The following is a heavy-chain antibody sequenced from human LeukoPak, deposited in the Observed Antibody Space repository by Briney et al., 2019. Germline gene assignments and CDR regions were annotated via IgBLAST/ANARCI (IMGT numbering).Heavy chain of an antibody. D-gene: IGHD3-10*01. Sequence: PSETLSLTCAVYGGSFSGYYWSWIRQPPGKGLEWIGEINHSGSTNYNPSLKSRVTISVDTSKNQFSLKLSSVTAADTAVYYCGRYGSGTRWYFDLWGRGTLVTVSS. CDR3: GRYGSGTRWYFDL. V-gene: IGHV4-34*01. CDR1: GGSFSGYY. J-gene: IGHJ2*01. CDR2: INHSGST.